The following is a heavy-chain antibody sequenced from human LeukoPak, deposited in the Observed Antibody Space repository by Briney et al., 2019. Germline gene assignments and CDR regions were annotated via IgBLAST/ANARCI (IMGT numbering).Heavy chain of an antibody. Sequence: GGSLRLSCAASGFTFSTYTMNWVRKAPGKGLEWVSSISSGSCYISYADSLKGRFNISRDNPKNSLYLQINSLRAEDTAVYYCARDACSSTSCFRDYWGQGTRVTVSS. V-gene: IGHV3-21*01. CDR3: ARDACSSTSCFRDY. CDR1: GFTFSTYT. D-gene: IGHD2-2*01. CDR2: ISSGSCYI. J-gene: IGHJ4*02.